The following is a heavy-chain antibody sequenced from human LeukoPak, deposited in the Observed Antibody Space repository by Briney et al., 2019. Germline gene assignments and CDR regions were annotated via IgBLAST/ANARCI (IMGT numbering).Heavy chain of an antibody. Sequence: GSLRLSCAASGFTFSSYAMSWVRQAPGKGLEWVSAISGSGGSTYYADSVKGRFTISRDSSLNTLYLQMNNLRAEDAAVYFCAKRGVVIRGILVIGYHQEAYHYDFWGQGVLVTVSS. CDR1: GFTFSSYA. D-gene: IGHD3-10*01. CDR3: AKRGVVIRGILVIGYHQEAYHYDF. CDR2: ISGSGGST. J-gene: IGHJ4*02. V-gene: IGHV3-23*01.